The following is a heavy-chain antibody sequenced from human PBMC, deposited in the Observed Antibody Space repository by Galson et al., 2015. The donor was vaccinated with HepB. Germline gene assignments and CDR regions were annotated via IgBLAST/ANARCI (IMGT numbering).Heavy chain of an antibody. V-gene: IGHV5-10-1*01. CDR3: ARVAAAGTFFFGY. D-gene: IGHD6-13*01. Sequence: PSFQGHVTISADKSISTAYLQWSSLKASDTAMYYCARVAAAGTFFFGYWGQGTLVTVSS. J-gene: IGHJ4*02.